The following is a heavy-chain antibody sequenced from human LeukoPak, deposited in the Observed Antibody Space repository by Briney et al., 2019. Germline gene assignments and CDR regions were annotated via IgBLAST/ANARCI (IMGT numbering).Heavy chain of an antibody. Sequence: SETLSLTCTVSGGSISSSSYYWGWIRRPPGKGLEWIGSIYYSGSTYYNTSLKSRVTISVGTSKNQFSLKLSSVTAADTAVYYCARRYDCWSRDTEKGGFWFDPWGQGTLVTVSS. J-gene: IGHJ5*02. D-gene: IGHD3-3*01. CDR2: IYYSGST. V-gene: IGHV4-39*01. CDR1: GGSISSSSYY. CDR3: ARRYDCWSRDTEKGGFWFDP.